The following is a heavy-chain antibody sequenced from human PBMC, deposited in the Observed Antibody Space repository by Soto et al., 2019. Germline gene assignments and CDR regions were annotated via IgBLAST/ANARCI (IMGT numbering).Heavy chain of an antibody. V-gene: IGHV1-18*01. J-gene: IGHJ5*02. CDR3: ARDLWARIAAAGTWFNP. CDR1: GYTFTSYG. D-gene: IGHD6-13*01. CDR2: ISAYNGNT. Sequence: ASVKVSCKASGYTFTSYGISWVRQAPGQGLEWMGWISAYNGNTNYAQKLQGRVTMTTDTSTSTAYMELRSLRSDDTAAYYCARDLWARIAAAGTWFNPCGQGTLVTVSS.